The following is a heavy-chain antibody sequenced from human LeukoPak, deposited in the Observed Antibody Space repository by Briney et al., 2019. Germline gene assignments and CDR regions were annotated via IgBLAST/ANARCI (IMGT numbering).Heavy chain of an antibody. D-gene: IGHD5-18*01. CDR3: ARGVRSPDSSGYSYGFNY. Sequence: SETLSLTCGVYGGSFSGYYWSWIRQPPGKGLECIGEINHSGSTNYNPSLKSRVTISVDTSKKQFSLKLSSVTAADTAVYYCARGVRSPDSSGYSYGFNYWGQGTLVTVSS. V-gene: IGHV4-34*01. CDR2: INHSGST. J-gene: IGHJ4*02. CDR1: GGSFSGYY.